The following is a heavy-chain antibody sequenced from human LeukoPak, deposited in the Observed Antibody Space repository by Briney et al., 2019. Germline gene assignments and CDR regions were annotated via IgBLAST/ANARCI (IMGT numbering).Heavy chain of an antibody. J-gene: IGHJ4*02. V-gene: IGHV1-18*01. D-gene: IGHD2-2*01. CDR1: GYTFTSYG. Sequence: ASVKVSCKASGYTFTSYGISWVRQAPGQGVEWMGWISAYNGNTNYAQKLQGRVTMTTDTSTSTAYMELRILRSDDTAVYYCARVMSRCCSTSCPLVYWGQGTLVTVSS. CDR3: ARVMSRCCSTSCPLVY. CDR2: ISAYNGNT.